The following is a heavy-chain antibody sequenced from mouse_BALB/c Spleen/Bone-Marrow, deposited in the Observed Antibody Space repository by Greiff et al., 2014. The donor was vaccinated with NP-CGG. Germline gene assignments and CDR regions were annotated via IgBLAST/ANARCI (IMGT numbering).Heavy chain of an antibody. V-gene: IGHV2-9*02. CDR1: GSSLTSYG. CDR3: ASMITTAWFAY. J-gene: IGHJ3*01. D-gene: IGHD2-4*01. CDR2: IWAGGST. Sequence: VKLVESGPGLVAPSQSLSITCTVSGSSLTSYGVHWVRQPPGKGLEWLGVIWAGGSTNYNSALMSRLSISKDNSKSQVFLKMNSLQTDDSAVYYCASMITTAWFAYWGQGTLVTVSA.